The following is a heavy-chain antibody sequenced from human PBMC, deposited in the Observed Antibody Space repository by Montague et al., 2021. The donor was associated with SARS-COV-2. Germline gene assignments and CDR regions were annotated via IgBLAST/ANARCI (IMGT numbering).Heavy chain of an antibody. J-gene: IGHJ4*02. D-gene: IGHD3-22*01. V-gene: IGHV4-59*11. CDR3: ARSISSSGARDN. CDR2: IFYKGNT. Sequence: SETLSLTCTVSGGSLNKHYWSWIRKAPGKELEWLGNIFYKGNTNYNVXLWGRVSMSLDTPQNQCSLRLTSLTAADTAVYYYARSISSSGARDNWGQGILVTVS. CDR1: GGSLNKHY.